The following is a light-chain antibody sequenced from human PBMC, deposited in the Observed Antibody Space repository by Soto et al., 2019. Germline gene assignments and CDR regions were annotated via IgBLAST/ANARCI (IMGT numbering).Light chain of an antibody. CDR2: GNS. Sequence: QSVLTQPPSVSGAPGQRVTISCTGSSSNIGAGYDVHWYQQLPGTAPKLLIYGNSNRPSGVPDRFSGSKSGTSASLAITGLQVEDEADYYCQSYDSSLSALVVAGGGTKVTVL. CDR3: QSYDSSLSALVV. CDR1: SSNIGAGYD. J-gene: IGLJ2*01. V-gene: IGLV1-40*01.